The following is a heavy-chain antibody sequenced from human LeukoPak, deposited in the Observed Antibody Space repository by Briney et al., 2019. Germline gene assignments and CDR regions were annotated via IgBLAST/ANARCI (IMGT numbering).Heavy chain of an antibody. J-gene: IGHJ5*02. Sequence: GASVKVSCKASGYTFTSYDINWVRQATEQGLEWMGWMNPNSGNTGYAQKFQGRVTMTRNTSISTAYMELSSLRSEDTAVYYCARKRVIAAAGTGPGWWFDPWGQGTLVTVSS. CDR3: ARKRVIAAAGTGPGWWFDP. CDR1: GYTFTSYD. D-gene: IGHD6-13*01. V-gene: IGHV1-8*01. CDR2: MNPNSGNT.